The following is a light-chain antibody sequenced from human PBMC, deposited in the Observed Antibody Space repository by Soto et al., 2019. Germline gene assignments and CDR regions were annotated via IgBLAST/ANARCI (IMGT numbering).Light chain of an antibody. CDR2: GAS. J-gene: IGKJ1*01. CDR3: QQYNTWPPWT. V-gene: IGKV3-15*01. CDR1: QSVSSN. Sequence: EIVMTQSPATLSVSPGERATLSCRASQSVSSNLAWYQQKPCQVPRLIIYGASTRATSIPARFSGSESGTEFTLSISGLRSEDFAVYYCQQYNTWPPWTFGQGTKVEIK.